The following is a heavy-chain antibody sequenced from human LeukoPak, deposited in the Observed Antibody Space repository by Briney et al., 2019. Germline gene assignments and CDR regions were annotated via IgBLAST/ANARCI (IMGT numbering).Heavy chain of an antibody. CDR3: ARDDGSGYRPDY. J-gene: IGHJ4*02. CDR1: GFTFSSYG. CDR2: INSDGSST. Sequence: GGSLRLSCAASGFTFSSYGMTWVRQAPGKGLVWVSRINSDGSSTRYADSVKGRFTISRDNAKNTMYLQMNSLRAEDTAFYYCARDDGSGYRPDYWGQGTLLTVFS. V-gene: IGHV3-74*01. D-gene: IGHD3-22*01.